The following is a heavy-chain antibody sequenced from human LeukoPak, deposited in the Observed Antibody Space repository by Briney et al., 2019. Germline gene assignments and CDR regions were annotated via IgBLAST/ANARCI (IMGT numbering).Heavy chain of an antibody. CDR1: GFTFSSYS. CDR2: ISSSSYI. V-gene: IGHV3-21*06. Sequence: GGSLRVSCAASGFTFSSYSMNWVRQAPGKGLEWVSSISSSSYIYYADSVKGRFTISRDNSKSTLYLQMDSLRAEDTAVYYCASPNSMAGTHYFHYWGQGTLVTVSS. CDR3: ASPNSMAGTHYFHY. J-gene: IGHJ4*02. D-gene: IGHD6-19*01.